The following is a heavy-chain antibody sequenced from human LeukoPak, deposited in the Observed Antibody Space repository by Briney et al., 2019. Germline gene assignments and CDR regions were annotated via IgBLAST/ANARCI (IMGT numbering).Heavy chain of an antibody. J-gene: IGHJ4*02. CDR3: ARDEGGGGDWFGYGQSFDY. D-gene: IGHD3/OR15-3a*01. Sequence: ASVKVSCKASGYTLTSYGISWVRQAPGQGLEWMGWISAYNGNTNYAQKLQGRVTMTTDTSTSTAYMELRSLRSDDTAVYYCARDEGGGGDWFGYGQSFDYWGQGTLVTVSS. V-gene: IGHV1-18*01. CDR1: GYTLTSYG. CDR2: ISAYNGNT.